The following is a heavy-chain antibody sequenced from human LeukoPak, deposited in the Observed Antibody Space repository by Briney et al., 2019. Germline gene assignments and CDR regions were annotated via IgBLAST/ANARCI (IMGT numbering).Heavy chain of an antibody. CDR3: ARVKRWLQYEYFDY. V-gene: IGHV3-74*01. CDR1: GFTFSSYW. CDR2: INSDGSST. D-gene: IGHD5-24*01. J-gene: IGHJ4*02. Sequence: PVGSLRLSCAASGFTFSSYWMHWVRQAPGKGLVWVSRINSDGSSTSYADSVKGRFTISRDNAKNTLYLQMNSLRAEDTAVYYCARVKRWLQYEYFDYWGQGTLVTVSS.